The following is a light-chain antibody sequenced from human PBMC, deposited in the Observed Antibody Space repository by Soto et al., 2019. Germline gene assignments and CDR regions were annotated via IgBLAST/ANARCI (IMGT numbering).Light chain of an antibody. V-gene: IGKV3-20*01. Sequence: EIVMTQSPATRSVSPWEGGSGSCRAGQSVSSNLAWYQQKPGQAPRLLIYGASTRATGVPDRFSGSGSGTDFTLTISRLEPEDFAVYYCHQYGSSRRSFGQGTKVDIK. CDR2: GAS. J-gene: IGKJ1*01. CDR3: HQYGSSRRS. CDR1: QSVSSN.